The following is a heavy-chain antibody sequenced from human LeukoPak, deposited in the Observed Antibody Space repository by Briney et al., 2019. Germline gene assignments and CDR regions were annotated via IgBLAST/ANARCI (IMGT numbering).Heavy chain of an antibody. CDR2: IYHSGNT. Sequence: PSETLSLTCNVSGASMSSNYWSWIRQPPGRGLEWIGYIYHSGNTNYSPSLESRVTMSVDESKNQFSLRVHFVSAADTAVYYCASTRRAAVAGRFDSWGQGTLVTVSS. D-gene: IGHD6-19*01. V-gene: IGHV4-4*09. CDR1: GASMSSNY. J-gene: IGHJ4*02. CDR3: ASTRRAAVAGRFDS.